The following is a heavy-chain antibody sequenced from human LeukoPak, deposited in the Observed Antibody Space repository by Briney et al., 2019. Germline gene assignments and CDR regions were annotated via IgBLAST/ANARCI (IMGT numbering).Heavy chain of an antibody. J-gene: IGHJ4*02. CDR1: GGSFSGYY. D-gene: IGHD6-13*01. V-gene: IGHV4-34*01. CDR3: ARGKRGYSSSWYDY. Sequence: SETLSLTCAVYGGSFSGYYWSWIRQPPGKGLEWIGEINHSGSTNYNPSLKSRVTISVDTSKNQFSLKLSSVTAADTAVYYCARGKRGYSSSWYDYWGQGTLVTVSS. CDR2: INHSGST.